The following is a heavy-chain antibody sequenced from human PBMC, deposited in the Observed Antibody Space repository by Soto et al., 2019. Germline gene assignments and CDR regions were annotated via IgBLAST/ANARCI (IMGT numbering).Heavy chain of an antibody. J-gene: IGHJ5*02. D-gene: IGHD3-3*01. Sequence: GESLKISCKGSGYNFTTFWIGWVRQMPGKGLEWMGIIYPGDSETKYSPDFEGQVTISADRSTNTAYLQWRSLRASDTAMYYCARLEWLSLAAWFDPWGQGTLVTVSS. V-gene: IGHV5-51*01. CDR2: IYPGDSET. CDR3: ARLEWLSLAAWFDP. CDR1: GYNFTTFW.